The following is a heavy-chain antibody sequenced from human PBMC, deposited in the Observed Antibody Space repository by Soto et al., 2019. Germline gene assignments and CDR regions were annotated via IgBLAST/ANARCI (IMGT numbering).Heavy chain of an antibody. D-gene: IGHD3-9*01. V-gene: IGHV4-31*03. CDR1: GGSISSGGYY. J-gene: IGHJ4*02. CDR3: ASRQLRYFDWLLSTFDY. Sequence: SETLSLTCTVSGGSISSGGYYWSWIRQHPGKGLEWIGYIYYSGSTYYNPSLKSRVTISVDTSKNQFSLKLSSVTAADTAVYYCASRQLRYFDWLLSTFDYWGQGALVTVSS. CDR2: IYYSGST.